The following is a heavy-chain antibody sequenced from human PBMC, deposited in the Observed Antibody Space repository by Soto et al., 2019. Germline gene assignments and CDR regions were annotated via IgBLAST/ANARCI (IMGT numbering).Heavy chain of an antibody. D-gene: IGHD5-18*01. J-gene: IGHJ3*02. V-gene: IGHV1-2*02. Sequence: ASVKVSCKTSGYTFTDYYTHWVRQAPGQGLEWMGWMNPKSGGAYFAQKFQGRVTLTRDTSIGTAYIEVNSLTSDDTAVYFCTRENIENSDGLYGAFDIWGQGTPVTVSS. CDR2: MNPKSGGA. CDR3: TRENIENSDGLYGAFDI. CDR1: GYTFTDYY.